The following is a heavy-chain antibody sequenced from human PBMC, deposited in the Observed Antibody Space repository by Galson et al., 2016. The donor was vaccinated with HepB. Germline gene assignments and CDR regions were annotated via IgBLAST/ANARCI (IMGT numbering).Heavy chain of an antibody. Sequence: SVKVSCKASGYTFTLYTIHWVRQAPEQRPEWMGWINPGNGNTKFSQKFQDKVTITRDTNANSAYMELTSLTTEDTAVYYCARSGSRGYSFDPWGQGTLVIVSS. J-gene: IGHJ5*02. CDR2: INPGNGNT. D-gene: IGHD2-15*01. V-gene: IGHV1-3*01. CDR1: GYTFTLYT. CDR3: ARSGSRGYSFDP.